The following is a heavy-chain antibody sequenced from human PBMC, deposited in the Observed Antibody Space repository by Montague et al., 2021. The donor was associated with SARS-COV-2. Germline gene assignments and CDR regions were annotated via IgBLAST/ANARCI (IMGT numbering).Heavy chain of an antibody. J-gene: IGHJ4*02. CDR1: GGSLSGYY. V-gene: IGHV4-34*09. D-gene: IGHD5-12*01. CDR2: INHSGNT. CDR3: ARDVGKGFSGYETEGGFDY. Sequence: TLSLTRAVYGGSLSGYYWAWIRQTPGKGLEWIGEINHSGNTNYNPSLKSRLTISVDTSKKQFSLKLTSVTAADTAVYWCARDVGKGFSGYETEGGFDYWGQGTLVSVSS.